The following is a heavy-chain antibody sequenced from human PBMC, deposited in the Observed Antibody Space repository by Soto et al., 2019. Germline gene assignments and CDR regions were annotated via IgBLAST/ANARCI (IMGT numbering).Heavy chain of an antibody. D-gene: IGHD2-8*01. V-gene: IGHV4-34*01. CDR3: ARVADIVLMVYAKRGAFDI. CDR2: INHSGST. CDR1: GGSFSGYY. J-gene: IGHJ3*02. Sequence: PSENLCLTCAVYGGSFSGYYWSWTRQPPGKGLEWIGEINHSGSTNYNPSLKSRVTISVDTSKNQFYLKLSSVTAADTAVYYCARVADIVLMVYAKRGAFDIGGQGTMVT.